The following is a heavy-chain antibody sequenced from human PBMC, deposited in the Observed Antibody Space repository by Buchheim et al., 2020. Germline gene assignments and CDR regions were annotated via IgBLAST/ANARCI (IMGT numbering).Heavy chain of an antibody. CDR1: GFTFSDYY. CDR3: ARARGYSGYDYKYYFHGMDV. CDR2: INSGASTI. J-gene: IGHJ6*02. Sequence: QVQLVESGGGLVKPGGSLRLSCAASGFTFSDYYMSWIRQAPGKGLEWVSYINSGASTIHYADSVKGRFTISRDNAKNSLYLQMNSLRAEDTAVYYCARARGYSGYDYKYYFHGMDVWGQGTT. D-gene: IGHD5-12*01. V-gene: IGHV3-11*01.